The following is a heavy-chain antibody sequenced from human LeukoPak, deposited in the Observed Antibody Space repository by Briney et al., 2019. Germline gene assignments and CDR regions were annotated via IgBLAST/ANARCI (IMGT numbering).Heavy chain of an antibody. D-gene: IGHD3-3*01. Sequence: ASVKVSCKASGYTFTSYGISWVRQASGQGLEWMGWISAYNGNTNYAQKLQGRVTMTTDTSTSTAYVELRSLRSDDTAVYYWARDRPDYDFWSGMGDYWGQGTLVTVSS. J-gene: IGHJ4*02. CDR3: ARDRPDYDFWSGMGDY. CDR1: GYTFTSYG. V-gene: IGHV1-18*01. CDR2: ISAYNGNT.